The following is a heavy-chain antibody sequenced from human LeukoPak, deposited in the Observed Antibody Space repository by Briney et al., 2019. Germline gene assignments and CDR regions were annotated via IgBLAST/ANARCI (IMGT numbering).Heavy chain of an antibody. CDR1: GFIFSSYW. CDR2: IKQDGNEK. D-gene: IGHD3-3*01. Sequence: GGSLRLSCAASGFIFSSYWMNWVRQAPGKGLEWVANIKQDGNEKYYVDSVKGRFTISRDNAKNSLYLQMDSLRVEDTAVYYCARPITVSGATDGFDIWGQGTMVTVSS. J-gene: IGHJ3*02. CDR3: ARPITVSGATDGFDI. V-gene: IGHV3-7*01.